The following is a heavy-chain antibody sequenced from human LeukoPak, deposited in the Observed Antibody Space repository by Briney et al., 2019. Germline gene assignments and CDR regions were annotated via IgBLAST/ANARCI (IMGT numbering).Heavy chain of an antibody. J-gene: IGHJ4*02. D-gene: IGHD3-10*01. CDR3: VRSYVARGLLTEDY. CDR2: MNQDGSEK. CDR1: GFAFSNHW. V-gene: IGHV3-7*01. Sequence: PGGSLRLSCAASGFAFSNHWMSWVRQAPGKGLEWVANMNQDGSEKYYVDSVKGRFTISRENADNSLFLQMNSLRAEDTALYYCVRSYVARGLLTEDYWGQGTLVTVSS.